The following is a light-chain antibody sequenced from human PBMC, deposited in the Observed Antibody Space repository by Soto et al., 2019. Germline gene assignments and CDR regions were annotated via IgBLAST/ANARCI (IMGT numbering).Light chain of an antibody. J-gene: IGLJ2*01. V-gene: IGLV1-40*01. CDR3: QSYDNSLNHVV. Sequence: QSVLTQPPSVSGAPGQRVTIPCTGSSSNIGSFYDVHWYQQLPGTVPKLLIYGDNNRPSGVLDRFSASKSGTAASLAITGLQAEDEADYYCQSYDNSLNHVVFGGGTKLTVL. CDR2: GDN. CDR1: SSNIGSFYD.